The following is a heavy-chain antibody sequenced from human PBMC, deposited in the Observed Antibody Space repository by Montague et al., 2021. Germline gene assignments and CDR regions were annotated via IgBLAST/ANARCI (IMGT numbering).Heavy chain of an antibody. J-gene: IGHJ5*02. Sequence: CAISGDSVSSNEATWNWIRHSPSRGLEWLGRTYYRSMWYNEYAISVKSRITVNPDTSKNQLSLLLNSVTPEDTAVYYCARGWQKRFDPWGQGTLVTVSS. CDR1: GDSVSSNEAT. CDR2: TYYRSMWYN. D-gene: IGHD5-24*01. CDR3: ARGWQKRFDP. V-gene: IGHV6-1*01.